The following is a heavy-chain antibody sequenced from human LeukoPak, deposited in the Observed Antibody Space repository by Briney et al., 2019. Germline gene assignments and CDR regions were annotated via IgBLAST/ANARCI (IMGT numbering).Heavy chain of an antibody. CDR3: ATSRFPYCSSTSCYSFDY. D-gene: IGHD2-2*01. Sequence: PGGSLRLSCAASGFTFSSYGMHWVRQAPGKGLEWVAFIRYDGSNKYYADSVKGRFTISRDNSKNTLYLQMNSLRAEDTAVYYCATSRFPYCSSTSCYSFDYWGQGTLVTVSS. V-gene: IGHV3-30*02. CDR1: GFTFSSYG. CDR2: IRYDGSNK. J-gene: IGHJ4*02.